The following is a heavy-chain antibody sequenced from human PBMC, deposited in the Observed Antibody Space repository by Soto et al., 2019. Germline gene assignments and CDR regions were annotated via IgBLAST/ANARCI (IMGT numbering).Heavy chain of an antibody. CDR2: INSDGSST. CDR3: ARESGSVDRRYNWFDP. CDR1: GFTFSSYW. J-gene: IGHJ5*02. D-gene: IGHD7-27*01. Sequence: GESLKISCAASGFTFSSYWMHWVRQAPGKGLVWVSRINSDGSSTSYAESVKGRFTISRDNAKNRLYLRMNSLGAEVTAGYYCARESGSVDRRYNWFDPWGQGTLVTVSS. V-gene: IGHV3-74*01.